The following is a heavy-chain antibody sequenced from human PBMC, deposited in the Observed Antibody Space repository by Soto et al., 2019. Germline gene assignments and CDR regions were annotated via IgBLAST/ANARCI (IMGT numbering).Heavy chain of an antibody. CDR1: GGTFNNYG. CDR2: IIPMIRRT. J-gene: IGHJ4*02. Sequence: QVQLVQSGAEVKKPGSSVKVSCKASGGTFNNYGMGWVRQAPGQGLEWMGGIIPMIRRTNYAQKFQGRVTLTADASRSTAYMELRSLRSEDTAVYYCASWDYDVLTGYSYDDWGQGTLVTVS. V-gene: IGHV1-69*01. D-gene: IGHD3-9*01. CDR3: ASWDYDVLTGYSYDD.